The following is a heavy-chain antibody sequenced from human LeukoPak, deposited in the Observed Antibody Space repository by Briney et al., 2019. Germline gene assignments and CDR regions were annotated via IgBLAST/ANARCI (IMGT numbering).Heavy chain of an antibody. Sequence: GGPLRLSCAPSGFTFSTLAIRGVPQAPGKGLVWVSAISVSGGSTYYLDSVKGRFTISRDNSKNKLYLQMNNLRVDDTAVYYCALARGYSFGAFDHWGQGTLVTVSS. CDR2: ISVSGGST. D-gene: IGHD5-18*01. J-gene: IGHJ4*02. V-gene: IGHV3-23*01. CDR1: GFTFSTLA. CDR3: ALARGYSFGAFDH.